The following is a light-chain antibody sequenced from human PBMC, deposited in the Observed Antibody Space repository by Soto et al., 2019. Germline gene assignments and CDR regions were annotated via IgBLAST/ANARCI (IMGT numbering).Light chain of an antibody. CDR1: QSVNNNS. V-gene: IGKV3-20*01. CDR2: MAS. Sequence: ELGLTQSPGTLSLSPGESATLSCRAIQSVNNNSLAWYQQKPGQAPRLLIYMASSRATGIPDRFSGSGSGTDFTLTISRLEPEDVAVYYCQQYGSSPQGTFGQGTKVDIK. J-gene: IGKJ1*01. CDR3: QQYGSSPQGT.